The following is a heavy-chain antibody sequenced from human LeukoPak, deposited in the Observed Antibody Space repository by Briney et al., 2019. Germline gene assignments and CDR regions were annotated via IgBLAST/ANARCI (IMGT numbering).Heavy chain of an antibody. D-gene: IGHD3-16*02. CDR3: ARDPISYAFGGVIDDY. CDR1: GGSISSYY. J-gene: IGHJ4*02. Sequence: SETLSLTCTVSGGSISSYYWSWIRQPAGKGLEWIGRIYTSGSTNYKPSLKSRDTMSVDTSKNQFSLKLSSVTAADTAVYYCARDPISYAFGGVIDDYWGQGTLVTVSS. V-gene: IGHV4-4*07. CDR2: IYTSGST.